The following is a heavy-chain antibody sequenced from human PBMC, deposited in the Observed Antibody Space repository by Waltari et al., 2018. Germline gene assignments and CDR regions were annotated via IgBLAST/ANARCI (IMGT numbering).Heavy chain of an antibody. J-gene: IGHJ4*02. V-gene: IGHV3-7*01. CDR1: GFTFSRYW. CDR2: INYDGSQK. CDR3: AKSRGFEY. D-gene: IGHD2-2*01. Sequence: EVQLVESGGGLVQPGGSLRLSCGASGFTFSRYWRSWGRQNPGKGLEWVANINYDGSQKYYVDSVKGRFTISRDNAKNSVYLQMNSLRVEDTAVYYCAKSRGFEYWGQGTLITVSS.